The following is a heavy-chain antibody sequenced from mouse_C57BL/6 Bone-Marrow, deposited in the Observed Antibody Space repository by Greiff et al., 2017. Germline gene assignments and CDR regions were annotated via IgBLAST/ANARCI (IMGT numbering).Heavy chain of an antibody. CDR1: GYSFTGYY. Sequence: EVKLMESGPGLVKPGASVKISCKASGYSFTGYYMHWVQQSHGNILDWIGYIYHYNGVSSYNQKFKGKATLSVDKSSSTAYLELRSLTAEDSAVYYCARPMDYGGQGTSVTVSS. CDR2: IYHYNGVS. CDR3: ARPMDY. J-gene: IGHJ4*01. V-gene: IGHV1-31*01.